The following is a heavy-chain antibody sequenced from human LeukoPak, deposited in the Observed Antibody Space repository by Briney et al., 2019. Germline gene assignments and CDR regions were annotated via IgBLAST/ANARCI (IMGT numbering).Heavy chain of an antibody. J-gene: IGHJ4*02. D-gene: IGHD5-24*01. CDR2: INHSGST. Sequence: PSETLSLTCAVYGGSFSGYYWSWIRQPPGKGLEWIGEINHSGSTNYNPSLKSRVTISVDTSKNQFSLKLSSVTAADTAVYYCARLGRMATITRYFDYWGQGTLVTVSS. CDR1: GGSFSGYY. V-gene: IGHV4-34*01. CDR3: ARLGRMATITRYFDY.